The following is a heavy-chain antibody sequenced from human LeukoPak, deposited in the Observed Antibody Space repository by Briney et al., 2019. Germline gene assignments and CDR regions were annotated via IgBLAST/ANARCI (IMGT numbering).Heavy chain of an antibody. CDR3: ARLEQWLVDGGYFDY. D-gene: IGHD6-19*01. Sequence: ASVKVSGKASGYTFTSYAMHWVRQAPGQRLEWMGWINAGNGNTKYSQKSQGRVTITRDTSASTAYMELSSLRSEDTAVYYCARLEQWLVDGGYFDYWGQGTLVTVSS. J-gene: IGHJ4*02. V-gene: IGHV1-3*01. CDR2: INAGNGNT. CDR1: GYTFTSYA.